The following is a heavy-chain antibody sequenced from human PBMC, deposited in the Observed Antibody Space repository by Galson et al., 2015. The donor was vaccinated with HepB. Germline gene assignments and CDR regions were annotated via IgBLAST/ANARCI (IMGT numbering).Heavy chain of an antibody. CDR2: ISAYNGNT. J-gene: IGHJ4*02. D-gene: IGHD6-13*01. Sequence: SVKVACKAYGYTFTSYGINWVRQAPGQGLEWMGWISAYNGNTNYAQKHQDRVTMTTDTSTTTAYMEVRSLRSDDTAVYYCARSPRYSSRWYLYFDYWGQGTLVTVSS. CDR1: GYTFTSYG. V-gene: IGHV1-18*04. CDR3: ARSPRYSSRWYLYFDY.